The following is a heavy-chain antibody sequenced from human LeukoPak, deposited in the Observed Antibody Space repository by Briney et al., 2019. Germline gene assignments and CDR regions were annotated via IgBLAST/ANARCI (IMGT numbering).Heavy chain of an antibody. CDR3: AKDRGVMITFGGVNP. V-gene: IGHV3-23*01. CDR2: ISGSGGST. D-gene: IGHD3-16*01. Sequence: TGGSLRLSCAASGFIFSSYAMSWVRQAPGKGLEWVSAISGSGGSTYYADSVKGRFTISRDNSKNTLFLQMNSLRAEDTAVYYCAKDRGVMITFGGVNPWGRGTLVTASS. J-gene: IGHJ5*02. CDR1: GFIFSSYA.